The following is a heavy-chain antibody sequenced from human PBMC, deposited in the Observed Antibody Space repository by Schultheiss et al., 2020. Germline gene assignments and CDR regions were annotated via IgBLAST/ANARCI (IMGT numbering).Heavy chain of an antibody. Sequence: GESLKISCAASGFTFSSYGMHWVRQAPGKGLEWVAVISYDGSNKYYADSVKGRFTISRDNSKNTLYLQMNSLRAEDTAVYYCASQPTTYYYDSSGYTFFDYWGQGTLVTVSS. CDR1: GFTFSSYG. D-gene: IGHD3-22*01. V-gene: IGHV3-30*03. J-gene: IGHJ4*02. CDR3: ASQPTTYYYDSSGYTFFDY. CDR2: ISYDGSNK.